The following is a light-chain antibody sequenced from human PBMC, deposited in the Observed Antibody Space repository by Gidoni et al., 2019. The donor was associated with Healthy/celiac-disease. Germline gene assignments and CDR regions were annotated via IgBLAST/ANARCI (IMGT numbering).Light chain of an antibody. V-gene: IGLV1-40*01. CDR1: RSNIGAGYD. CDR3: QSYDSSLSGYV. J-gene: IGLJ1*01. Sequence: QSVLTQPPSVSGAPGQRVTISCTGSRSNIGAGYDVHWYQQLPGTAPKLLIYGNSNRPSGVPDRFSGSKSGTSASLAITGLQAEDEADYYCQSYDSSLSGYVFGTGTKVXVX. CDR2: GNS.